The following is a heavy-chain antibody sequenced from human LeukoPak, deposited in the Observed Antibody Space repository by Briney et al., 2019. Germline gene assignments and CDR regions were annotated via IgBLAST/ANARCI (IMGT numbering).Heavy chain of an antibody. CDR3: ATVLEQWLPLGY. Sequence: ASVKVSCKVSGYTLTELSMHWVRQAPGKGLEWMGGFDPEDGETIYAQKFLGRVTMTEDTSTDTAYMELSSLRSEDTAVYYCATVLEQWLPLGYWGQGTLVTVSS. CDR2: FDPEDGET. V-gene: IGHV1-24*01. D-gene: IGHD6-19*01. CDR1: GYTLTELS. J-gene: IGHJ4*02.